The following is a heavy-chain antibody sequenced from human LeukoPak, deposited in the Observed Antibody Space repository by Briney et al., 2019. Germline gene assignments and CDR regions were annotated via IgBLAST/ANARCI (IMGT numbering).Heavy chain of an antibody. D-gene: IGHD1-26*01. J-gene: IGHJ5*02. Sequence: EASVNVSCKASVYTFTSYYMHWVRQAPGQGLEWMGIINPSGGSTSYAQKFQGRVTMTRDTSTSTVYMELSSLRSEDTAVYYCARDLSGGIPSTINWFDPWGQGTLVTVSS. CDR1: VYTFTSYY. CDR2: INPSGGST. V-gene: IGHV1-46*01. CDR3: ARDLSGGIPSTINWFDP.